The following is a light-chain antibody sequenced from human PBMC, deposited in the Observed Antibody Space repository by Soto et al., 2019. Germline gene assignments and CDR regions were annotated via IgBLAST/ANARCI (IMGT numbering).Light chain of an antibody. V-gene: IGKV3-20*01. J-gene: IGKJ1*01. CDR3: QQCDSSLPWT. CDR1: QIISSAY. Sequence: EIVLTQSPGTLSLSPGERATLSCRASQIISSAYLAWYQQRPGQAPRLLIYATFSRATGIPDRFSGSGSGTDFTLTISRLEPEDFAIYYCQQCDSSLPWTFGQGTKVEMK. CDR2: ATF.